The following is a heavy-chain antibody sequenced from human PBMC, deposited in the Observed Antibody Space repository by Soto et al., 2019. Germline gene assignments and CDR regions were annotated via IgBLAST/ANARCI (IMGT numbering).Heavy chain of an antibody. CDR2: INPSGGST. CDR1: GYTFTSYY. CDR3: ARAGIEDIVATIPWDVDTAMVNYGMDV. V-gene: IGHV1-46*01. D-gene: IGHD5-12*01. Sequence: GASVKVSYKASGYTFTSYYMHWVRQAPGQGLEWMGIINPSGGSTSYAQKFQGRVTMTRDTSKNQFSLKLSSVTAADTAVYYCARAGIEDIVATIPWDVDTAMVNYGMDVWGQGTTVTVSS. J-gene: IGHJ6*02.